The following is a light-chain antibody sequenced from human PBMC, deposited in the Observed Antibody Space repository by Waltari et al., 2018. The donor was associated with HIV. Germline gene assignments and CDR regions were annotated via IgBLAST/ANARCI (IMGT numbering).Light chain of an antibody. J-gene: IGKJ4*01. V-gene: IGKV1-5*03. CDR1: QSVHTW. Sequence: DIQMTQSPSTLSASVGDRVTITCRASQSVHTWLAWYQQKPGRAPDLLSYRASTLKSGVPSRFSGSGSGTEFTLTISSLQPDDFATYYCQEYDSYSKVTFGGGTEVEIK. CDR3: QEYDSYSKVT. CDR2: RAS.